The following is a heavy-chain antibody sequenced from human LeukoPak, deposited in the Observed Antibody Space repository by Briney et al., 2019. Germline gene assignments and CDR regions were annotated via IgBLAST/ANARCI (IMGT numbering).Heavy chain of an antibody. CDR2: IGSSGTTI. Sequence: GGSPSLSCAVSGFPFSIYEMNWVRQAPGKGLEWVSNIGSSGTTIYSADSVKGRFSISRDNAKSSLYLQMNSLRVEDTAVYYCALLAVASDFDDWGQGALVTVSS. CDR1: GFPFSIYE. CDR3: ALLAVASDFDD. D-gene: IGHD6-19*01. V-gene: IGHV3-48*03. J-gene: IGHJ4*02.